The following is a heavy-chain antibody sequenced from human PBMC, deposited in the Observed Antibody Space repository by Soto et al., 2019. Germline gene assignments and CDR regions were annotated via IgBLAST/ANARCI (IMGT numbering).Heavy chain of an antibody. CDR3: ARSSGSGSRPFDY. V-gene: IGHV1-69*02. J-gene: IGHJ4*02. Sequence: QVQLVQSGAEVKNPGSSVRASCKASGGTFSSYTLNWVRQAPGQGLEWMGRIIPILSMSTYAQKFQGRVSITADKSTPTAYMTLSSLRSADTAIYYCARSSGSGSRPFDYWGQGTLVTVSS. CDR2: IIPILSMS. D-gene: IGHD3-10*01. CDR1: GGTFSSYT.